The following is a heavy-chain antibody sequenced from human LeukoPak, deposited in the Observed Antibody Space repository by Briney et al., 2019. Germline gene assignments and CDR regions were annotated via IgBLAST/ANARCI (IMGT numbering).Heavy chain of an antibody. J-gene: IGHJ4*02. D-gene: IGHD3-10*01. Sequence: NPGGSLRLPCSASGLTVTNAWTNWVRQAPGEGLDWVGRIASKTDGGATDYAAPVKGRFTISRDDSKNTLNLQMNSLKTEDTAVYYCTTGIRGDWGQGTLVTVSS. V-gene: IGHV3-15*07. CDR1: GLTVTNAW. CDR3: TTGIRGD. CDR2: IASKTDGGAT.